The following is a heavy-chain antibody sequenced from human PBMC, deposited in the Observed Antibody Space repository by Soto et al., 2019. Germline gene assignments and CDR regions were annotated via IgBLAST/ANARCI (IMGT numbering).Heavy chain of an antibody. D-gene: IGHD5-12*01. Sequence: QVQLVQSGAEVKKPGASVKVSCKAYGYTFTSYYMHWVRQAPGQGLEWMGIINPSGGSTSYAQKFQGRVTMTRDTSTSTVYMELSSLRSEDTAVYYCARGGVYSGYDHSYFDYWGQGTLVTVSS. V-gene: IGHV1-46*03. CDR3: ARGGVYSGYDHSYFDY. CDR2: INPSGGST. J-gene: IGHJ4*02. CDR1: GYTFTSYY.